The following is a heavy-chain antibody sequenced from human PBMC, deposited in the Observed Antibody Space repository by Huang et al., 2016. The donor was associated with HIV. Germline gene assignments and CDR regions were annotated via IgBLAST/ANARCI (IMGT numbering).Heavy chain of an antibody. Sequence: QLVESGGDSVQSGRSLRLSCRGSGVIFTDFAINWFGQYPGKGLEWICFVRSKAFGGASKSAPSVKDRFTVSRDESKNVAFLQMDNLQVDDTAIYYCSPSGDDYFYFYMDVWGNGTTVIVS. D-gene: IGHD4-17*01. CDR1: GVIFTDFA. CDR3: SPSGDDYFYFYMDV. V-gene: IGHV3-49*03. CDR2: VRSKAFGGAS. J-gene: IGHJ6*03.